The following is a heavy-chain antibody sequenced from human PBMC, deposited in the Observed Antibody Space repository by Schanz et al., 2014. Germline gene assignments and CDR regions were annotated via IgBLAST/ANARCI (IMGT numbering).Heavy chain of an antibody. CDR1: GFMFSSYG. CDR2: ISYDGSKK. V-gene: IGHV3-30*18. CDR3: AKDISDTSGKDDY. Sequence: VQLAESGGGLVQPGGSLRLSCAASGFMFSSYGMHWVRQAPGKGLEWVGVISYDGSKKSYADSVKGRFTISRDNSKNTLFLQMNSLRVEDSAIYYCAKDISDTSGKDDYWGQGTLVTVAS. D-gene: IGHD3-22*01. J-gene: IGHJ4*02.